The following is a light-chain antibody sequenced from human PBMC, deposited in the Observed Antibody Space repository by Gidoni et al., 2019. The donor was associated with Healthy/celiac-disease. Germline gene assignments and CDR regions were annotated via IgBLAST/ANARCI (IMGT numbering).Light chain of an antibody. CDR3: SSYTSSSTQV. V-gene: IGLV2-14*01. Sequence: QSALTQPASVSGSPGHSITISCTGTSSDVGGYNYVSWYLQHPGKAPKLMISEVSNRPSGVSNRFSGSKSGNTASLTISGLQAEDEADYYCSSYTSSSTQVFGTGTKVTVL. J-gene: IGLJ1*01. CDR1: SSDVGGYNY. CDR2: EVS.